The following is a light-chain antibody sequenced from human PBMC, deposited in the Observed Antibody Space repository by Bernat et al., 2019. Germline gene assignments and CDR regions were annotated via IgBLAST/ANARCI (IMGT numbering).Light chain of an antibody. CDR1: QSISSY. CDR3: QQSYSTPPLT. CDR2: AAS. V-gene: IGKV1-39*01. Sequence: DIQMTQSPSSLSASVGDRVTITCRASQSISSYLNWYQQKPGKAPKLLIYAASSLQSGVPSRFSGSGSGTDFTLTISSLQPEDFATYYCQQSYSTPPLTFGRGTKVEFK. J-gene: IGKJ4*01.